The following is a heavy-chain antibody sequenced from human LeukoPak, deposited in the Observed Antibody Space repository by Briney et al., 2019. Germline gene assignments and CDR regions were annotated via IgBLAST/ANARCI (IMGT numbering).Heavy chain of an antibody. CDR1: GFTFSRYS. J-gene: IGHJ4*02. CDR2: ISTNGHST. CDR3: ARVGPADTYYPGSGLDY. D-gene: IGHD3-22*01. Sequence: GGSPRLSCAASGFTFSRYSMHWVRQAPGKGLEFVSAISTNGHSTYYAKSVKGRFTISRDNSKNTLYLQMGSLRAEDMAVYYCARVGPADTYYPGSGLDYWGQGTLVTVSS. V-gene: IGHV3-64*01.